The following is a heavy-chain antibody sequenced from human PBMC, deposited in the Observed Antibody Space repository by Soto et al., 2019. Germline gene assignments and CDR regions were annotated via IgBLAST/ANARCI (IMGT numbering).Heavy chain of an antibody. Sequence: EVQLVESGGGLVKPGGSLRLSCAASGFTFSSYSMNWVRQAPGKGLEWVSSISSSSSYIYYADSVKGRFTISRDNAKNSLYLQMNSLRAEDTAVYYCARDGDSSSWSLFDYWGQGTLVTVSS. V-gene: IGHV3-21*01. CDR3: ARDGDSSSWSLFDY. J-gene: IGHJ4*02. D-gene: IGHD6-13*01. CDR1: GFTFSSYS. CDR2: ISSSSSYI.